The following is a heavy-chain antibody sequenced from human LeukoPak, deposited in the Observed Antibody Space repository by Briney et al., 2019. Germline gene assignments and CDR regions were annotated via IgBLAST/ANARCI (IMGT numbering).Heavy chain of an antibody. D-gene: IGHD2-2*02. CDR1: GFTFSSYG. V-gene: IGHV3-30*19. J-gene: IGHJ4*02. Sequence: PGGSLRLSCAASGFTFSSYGMHWVRQAPGKGLEWVAVIWYDGTNKYYADSVKGRFTISRDNSKNTLYLQMNSLRAEDTAVYYCARGIAGYCSSTSCYRGVTDWGQGTLVTVSS. CDR3: ARGIAGYCSSTSCYRGVTD. CDR2: IWYDGTNK.